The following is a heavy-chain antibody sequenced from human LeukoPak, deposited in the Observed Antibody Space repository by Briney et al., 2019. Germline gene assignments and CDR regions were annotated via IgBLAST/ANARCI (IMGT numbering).Heavy chain of an antibody. CDR3: ARVELLHAFDI. CDR2: MNPNSGNT. Sequence: ASVKVSCKASGYTFTSYDINWVRQATGQGLEWMGWMNPNSGNTGYAQKFQGRVTITRNTSISTAYMELSRLRSDDTAVYYCARVELLHAFDIWGQGTLVTVSS. V-gene: IGHV1-8*03. CDR1: GYTFTSYD. D-gene: IGHD1-26*01. J-gene: IGHJ3*02.